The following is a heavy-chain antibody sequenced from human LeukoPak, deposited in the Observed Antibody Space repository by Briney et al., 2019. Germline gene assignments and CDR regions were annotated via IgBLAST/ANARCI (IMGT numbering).Heavy chain of an antibody. Sequence: GGSLRLSCAASGFTFSTYAMGWVRQAPGKGLEWVSSIASSSNIYYADSVKGRFTISRDNAKNSLYLQMNSLRAEDTAVYYCAREWGYYDYWGQGTLVTVSS. J-gene: IGHJ4*02. V-gene: IGHV3-21*01. CDR3: AREWGYYDY. CDR1: GFTFSTYA. D-gene: IGHD3-16*01. CDR2: IASSSNI.